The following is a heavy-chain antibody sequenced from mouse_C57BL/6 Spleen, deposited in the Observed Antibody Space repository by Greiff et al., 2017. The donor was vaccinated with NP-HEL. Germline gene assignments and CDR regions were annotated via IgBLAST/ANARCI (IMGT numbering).Heavy chain of an antibody. CDR2: IDPETGGT. CDR3: TRGTVVAKNYFDY. CDR1: GYTFTDYE. D-gene: IGHD1-1*01. V-gene: IGHV1-15*01. J-gene: IGHJ2*01. Sequence: QVQLQQSGAELVRPGASVTLSCKASGYTFTDYEMHWVKQTPVHGLEWIGAIDPETGGTAYNQKFKGKAILTADKYSSTAYMELLSLTSEDSAVYYCTRGTVVAKNYFDYWGQGTTLTVSS.